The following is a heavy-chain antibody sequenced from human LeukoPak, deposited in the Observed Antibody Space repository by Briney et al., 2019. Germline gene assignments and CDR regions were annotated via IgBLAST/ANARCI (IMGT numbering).Heavy chain of an antibody. V-gene: IGHV4-61*01. CDR3: ARETSQKGAHYMDV. J-gene: IGHJ6*03. CDR2: IYYSGST. Sequence: SETLSLTCSVSGGSISSASYYWSWIRQPPGKGLEWIGYIYYSGSTNYNPSLKSRVTISVDTSKNQFSLKLSSVTAADTAVYYCARETSQKGAHYMDVWGKGTTVTISS. D-gene: IGHD3-16*01. CDR1: GGSISSASYY.